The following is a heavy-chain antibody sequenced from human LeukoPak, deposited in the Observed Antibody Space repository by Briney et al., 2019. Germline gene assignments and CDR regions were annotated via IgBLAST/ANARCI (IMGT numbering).Heavy chain of an antibody. CDR1: GFTFSSYG. D-gene: IGHD3-22*01. Sequence: PGGSLRLSCAASGFTFSSYGMHWVRQAPGKGLEWVAFIRYDGSNKYYADSVKGRFTISRDNSKNTLYLQMNSLRAEDTAVYYCAKGDYYDSSGPWPFYSGQGTLVTVSS. V-gene: IGHV3-30*02. CDR3: AKGDYYDSSGPWPFY. CDR2: IRYDGSNK. J-gene: IGHJ4*02.